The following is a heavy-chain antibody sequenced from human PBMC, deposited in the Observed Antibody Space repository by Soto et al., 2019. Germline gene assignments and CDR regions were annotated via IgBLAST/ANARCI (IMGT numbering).Heavy chain of an antibody. D-gene: IGHD3-22*01. V-gene: IGHV3-23*01. CDR2: ISGSGDTT. CDR1: GFIFARYA. Sequence: EVHLLESGGGLVQPGGSLRLSCAASGFIFARYAMSWVRQAPGKGLEWVSSISGSGDTTYYVDSVKGRFTISRDNYKNTLYLQINSLRAEDMAVYYCAKGDYYDSSGYAYWGQGTLVTVSS. CDR3: AKGDYYDSSGYAY. J-gene: IGHJ4*02.